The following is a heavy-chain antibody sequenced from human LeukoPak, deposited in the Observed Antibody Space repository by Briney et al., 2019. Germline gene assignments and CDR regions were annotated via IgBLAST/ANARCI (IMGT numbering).Heavy chain of an antibody. CDR3: ARHVGYGNSWFDP. D-gene: IGHD5-18*01. CDR2: TYYSGTT. CDR1: GGSISGYY. Sequence: KASETLSLTCTVSGGSISGYYWSWIRQPPGKGLEWIGYTYYSGTTNYNPSLKSRVTISVDTSKNQFSLKLRSVAAADTAVYYCARHVGYGNSWFDPWGQGTPVTVSS. V-gene: IGHV4-59*08. J-gene: IGHJ5*02.